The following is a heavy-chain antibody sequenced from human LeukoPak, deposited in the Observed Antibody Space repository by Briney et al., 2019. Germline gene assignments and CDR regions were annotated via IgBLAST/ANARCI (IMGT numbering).Heavy chain of an antibody. CDR3: ARGNFDWLQYGDAFDI. Sequence: GGSLRLSCAASGFTFISYGMHWVRQAPGKGLEWVAVIWYDGSNKYYADSVKGRFTISRDNSKNTLYLQMNSLRAEDTAVYYCARGNFDWLQYGDAFDIWGQGTMVSVSS. V-gene: IGHV3-33*01. CDR1: GFTFISYG. D-gene: IGHD3-9*01. CDR2: IWYDGSNK. J-gene: IGHJ3*02.